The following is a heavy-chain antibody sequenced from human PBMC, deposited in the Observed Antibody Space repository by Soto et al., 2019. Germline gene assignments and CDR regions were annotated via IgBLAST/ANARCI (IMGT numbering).Heavy chain of an antibody. CDR2: ISTRRMTI. D-gene: IGHD4-17*01. Sequence: EVQLVESGGGLVQPGGSLRLSCAGSGFNFSNYSLNWVRQAPGKGLEWVSYISTRRMTIFYADSLKGRFTISSDNAKNSLYLQMNSLRAEDTAVYYCASRSGAVPTFDYWGQGTRVTVSS. CDR1: GFNFSNYS. CDR3: ASRSGAVPTFDY. J-gene: IGHJ4*02. V-gene: IGHV3-48*01.